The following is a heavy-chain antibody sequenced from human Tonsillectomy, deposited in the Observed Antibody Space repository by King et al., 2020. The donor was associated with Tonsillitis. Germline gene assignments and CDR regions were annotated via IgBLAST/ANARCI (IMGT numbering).Heavy chain of an antibody. CDR1: GYTFTSYG. CDR3: ARVDDSSGYYSGVFAY. J-gene: IGHJ4*02. D-gene: IGHD3-22*01. V-gene: IGHV1-18*01. Sequence: VQLVESGAEVKKPGAAVKVSCKASGYTFTSYGISWVRQAPGQGLEWMGWISAYTGHTNYAQKFQGRVTMTTDTSTSTAYMELRSLRSDDTAVYYCARVDDSSGYYSGVFAYWGQGTLVTVSS. CDR2: ISAYTGHT.